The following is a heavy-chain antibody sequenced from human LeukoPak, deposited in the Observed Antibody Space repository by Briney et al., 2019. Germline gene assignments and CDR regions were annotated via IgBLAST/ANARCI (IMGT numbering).Heavy chain of an antibody. D-gene: IGHD3-10*01. CDR1: GASIISYY. Sequence: SETLSLTCTVSGASIISYYWSWLRQPPGKGLEWIGYIFNTGSTNYNPSLKSRVTISMDMSQMQFSLRLNSVTAADTAVYYCARSEVTYYGSKSSLWPDAFDFWGQGTVVTVSS. CDR2: IFNTGST. J-gene: IGHJ3*01. CDR3: ARSEVTYYGSKSSLWPDAFDF. V-gene: IGHV4-4*09.